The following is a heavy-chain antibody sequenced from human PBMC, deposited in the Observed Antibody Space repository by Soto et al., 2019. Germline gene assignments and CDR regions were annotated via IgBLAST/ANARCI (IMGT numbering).Heavy chain of an antibody. Sequence: PGGSLRLSCAASGFTFSSYWMHWVRQAPGKGLVWVSRINSDGSSTSYADSVKGRFTISRDNAKNTLYLQMNSLRAEDTAVYYCARGGGYCSSTSCYPYYYYYGMDVWGQRTTVTVSS. V-gene: IGHV3-74*01. CDR2: INSDGSST. D-gene: IGHD2-2*01. J-gene: IGHJ6*02. CDR1: GFTFSSYW. CDR3: ARGGGYCSSTSCYPYYYYYGMDV.